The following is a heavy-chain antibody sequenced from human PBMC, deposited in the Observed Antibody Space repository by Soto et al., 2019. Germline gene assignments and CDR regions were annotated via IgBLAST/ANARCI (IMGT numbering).Heavy chain of an antibody. J-gene: IGHJ4*02. CDR3: AKLPVAGSSTFDY. V-gene: IGHV3-23*01. CDR1: GFTFSSYA. CDR2: IRSSGDNT. D-gene: IGHD6-19*01. Sequence: EVQLLESGGGLVQPGGSLRLSCAASGFTFSSYAMSWVRQAPGKGLEWVSAIRSSGDNTYYADPVKGRFTISRDNSKSTLYLQMNSLRAEDTAVYYCAKLPVAGSSTFDYWGQGVLVTVSS.